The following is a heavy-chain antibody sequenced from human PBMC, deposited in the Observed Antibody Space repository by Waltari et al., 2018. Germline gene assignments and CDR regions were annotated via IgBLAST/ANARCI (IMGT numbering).Heavy chain of an antibody. CDR2: IWYDGSNK. CDR3: ARDRTMIVVAYWFDP. V-gene: IGHV3-33*01. D-gene: IGHD3-22*01. Sequence: QGQLVASGGGVVQPGRSLRLTCAAAGFTFSSYGMHWGREAPGKGLEWVAVIWYDGSNKYYADSVKGRFTISRDNSKNTLYLQMNSLRAEDTAVYYCARDRTMIVVAYWFDPWGQGTLVTVSS. CDR1: GFTFSSYG. J-gene: IGHJ5*02.